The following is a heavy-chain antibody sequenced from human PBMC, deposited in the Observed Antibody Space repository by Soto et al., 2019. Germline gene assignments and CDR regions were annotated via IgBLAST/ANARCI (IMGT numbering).Heavy chain of an antibody. CDR2: TIPVFNTA. V-gene: IGHV1-69*06. CDR1: GGTLSDHG. CDR3: ARGVYGSGNYYTGPSAFDI. Sequence: QVQLEQSGAEVKKPGSSVKISCKASGGTLSDHGVSWLRQAPGQGLEWVGGTIPVFNTAKYASKFQGRVTIAADKSTNIAYMELGRLRYDDTAFYYCARGVYGSGNYYTGPSAFDIWGQGTLVIVSS. J-gene: IGHJ3*02. D-gene: IGHD3-10*01.